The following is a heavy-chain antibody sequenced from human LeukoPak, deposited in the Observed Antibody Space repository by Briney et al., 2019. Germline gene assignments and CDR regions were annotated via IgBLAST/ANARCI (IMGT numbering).Heavy chain of an antibody. D-gene: IGHD3-10*01. V-gene: IGHV4-39*07. CDR3: ARDYQVVRGVIITRWFDP. Sequence: SETLSLTCTVSGGSISSSSYYWGWIRQPPGKGLEWIGSIYYSGSTYYNPSLKSRVTISVDTSKNQFSLKLSSVTAADTAVYYCARDYQVVRGVIITRWFDPWGQGTLVTVSS. CDR1: GGSISSSSYY. CDR2: IYYSGST. J-gene: IGHJ5*02.